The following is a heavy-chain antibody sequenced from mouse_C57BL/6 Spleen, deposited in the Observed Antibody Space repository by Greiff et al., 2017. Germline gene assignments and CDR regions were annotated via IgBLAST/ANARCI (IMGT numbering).Heavy chain of an antibody. J-gene: IGHJ1*03. D-gene: IGHD2-5*01. CDR1: GYTFTDYY. Sequence: EVQVVESGPELVKPGASVKISCKASGYTFTDYYMNWVKQSHGKSLEWIGDINPNNGGTSYNQKFKGKATLTVDKSSSTAYMELRSLTSEDSAVYYCARAYYSKDFDVWGTGTTVTVSS. CDR3: ARAYYSKDFDV. V-gene: IGHV1-26*01. CDR2: INPNNGGT.